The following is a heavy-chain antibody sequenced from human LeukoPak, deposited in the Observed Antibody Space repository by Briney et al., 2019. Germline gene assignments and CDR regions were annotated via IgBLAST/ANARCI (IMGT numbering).Heavy chain of an antibody. Sequence: GGSLRLSCAASGFTFSSYWMSWVRQAPGKGLGWVANIKQDGSEKYYVDSVKGRFTISRDNAKNSLYLQMNSLRAEDTAVYYCARDGGTDIVVVPAAILHFDYWGQGTLVTVSS. CDR2: IKQDGSEK. CDR3: ARDGGTDIVVVPAAILHFDY. J-gene: IGHJ4*02. V-gene: IGHV3-7*01. CDR1: GFTFSSYW. D-gene: IGHD2-2*02.